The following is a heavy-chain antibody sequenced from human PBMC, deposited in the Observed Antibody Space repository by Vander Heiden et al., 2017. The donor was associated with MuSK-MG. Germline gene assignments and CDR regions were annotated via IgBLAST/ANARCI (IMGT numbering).Heavy chain of an antibody. Sequence: REIYHSGSTNYNPALKSRVTISVDKSKNQFSLKMRSVTAADTAVYYFANREYYYDKGFQHWGQGTMVTVYS. CDR2: IYHSGST. CDR3: ANREYYYDKGFQH. J-gene: IGHJ1*01. D-gene: IGHD3-22*01. V-gene: IGHV4-4*02.